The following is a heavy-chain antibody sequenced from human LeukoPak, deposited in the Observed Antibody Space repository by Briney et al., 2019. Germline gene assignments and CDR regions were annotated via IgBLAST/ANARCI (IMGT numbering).Heavy chain of an antibody. CDR1: GGTFSSYA. CDR2: IIPIFGTA. Sequence: SVKVSCKASGGTFSSYAISWVRQAPGQGLEWMGGIIPIFGTANYAQKFQGRVTITVDESTSTAYMELSSLRSEDTAVYYCARETEGYSSSPHFDYWGQGTLVTVSS. CDR3: ARETEGYSSSPHFDY. D-gene: IGHD6-6*01. V-gene: IGHV1-69*13. J-gene: IGHJ4*02.